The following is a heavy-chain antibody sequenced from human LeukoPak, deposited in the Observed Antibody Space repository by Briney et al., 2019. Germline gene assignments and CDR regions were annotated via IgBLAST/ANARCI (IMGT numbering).Heavy chain of an antibody. Sequence: PGRSLRLSCAASGFVFNNYGMHWVRQAPGKGLEWVAVISYDGSNKYYADSVKGRFTISRDNSKNTLYLQMNSLRAEDTAVYSCAKGLGQWLVMFDSWGQGTLVTVSS. CDR3: AKGLGQWLVMFDS. V-gene: IGHV3-30*18. CDR1: GFVFNNYG. CDR2: ISYDGSNK. J-gene: IGHJ4*02. D-gene: IGHD6-19*01.